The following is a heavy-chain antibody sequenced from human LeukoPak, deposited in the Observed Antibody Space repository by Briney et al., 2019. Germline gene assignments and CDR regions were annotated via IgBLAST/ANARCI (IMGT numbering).Heavy chain of an antibody. D-gene: IGHD3-10*01. J-gene: IGHJ4*02. Sequence: GASVKVSCKASGYTFTGYYMHWVRQAPGQGLEWMGWINPNSGGTNYAQKFQGRVTMTRNTSISTAYMELSSLRSEDTAVYYCARRGPGGFDYWGQGTLVTVSS. CDR3: ARRGPGGFDY. CDR1: GYTFTGYY. CDR2: INPNSGGT. V-gene: IGHV1-2*02.